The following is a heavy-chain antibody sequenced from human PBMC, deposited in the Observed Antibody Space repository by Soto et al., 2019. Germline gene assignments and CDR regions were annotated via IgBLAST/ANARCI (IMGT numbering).Heavy chain of an antibody. V-gene: IGHV4-59*04. CDR1: GDSISTFY. CDR2: VYYTGST. Sequence: SETLSLTCTVSGDSISTFYWGWMRQSPGKELEWIGYVYYTGSTNYNPSLKSRVTISVDTSSNQFSLKMTSVTAADTAMYYCALQTTRGYSTSAERGDYWGQGTLVTVSS. J-gene: IGHJ4*02. D-gene: IGHD6-25*01. CDR3: ALQTTRGYSTSAERGDY.